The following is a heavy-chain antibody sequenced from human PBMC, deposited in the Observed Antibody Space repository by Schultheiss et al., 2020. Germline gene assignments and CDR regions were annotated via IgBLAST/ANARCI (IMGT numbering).Heavy chain of an antibody. CDR3: VREEETRDAFDI. V-gene: IGHV4-4*02. D-gene: IGHD4-11*01. CDR1: GHSISNSNW. CDR2: IYHSGST. J-gene: IGHJ3*02. Sequence: SETLSLTCAVSGHSISNSNWWSWVRQPPGKGLEWIGEIYHSGSTNYNPSLRSRVTISVDKSKNQFSLKLNSVTAADTAVYYCVREEETRDAFDIWGQGTMVTVSS.